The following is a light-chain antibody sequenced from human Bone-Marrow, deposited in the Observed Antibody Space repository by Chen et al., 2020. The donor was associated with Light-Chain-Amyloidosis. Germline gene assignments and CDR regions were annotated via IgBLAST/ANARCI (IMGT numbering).Light chain of an antibody. J-gene: IGLJ2*01. CDR3: QSADSSGTDEVI. Sequence: SYEPTQPPSVSVSPGQTARITCSGDDLPTKYAYWYQQQPGQAPVLVIHRDTERPSGISERFSGSSSGTTATLTISGVQAEDEADYHCQSADSSGTDEVIFGGGTKLTVL. CDR2: RDT. CDR1: DLPTKY. V-gene: IGLV3-25*03.